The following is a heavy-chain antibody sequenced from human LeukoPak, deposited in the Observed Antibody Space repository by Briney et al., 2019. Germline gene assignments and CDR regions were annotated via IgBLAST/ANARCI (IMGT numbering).Heavy chain of an antibody. Sequence: ASVKVSCKASGYTFTSYGISWVRQAPGQGLEWMGWISAYNGNTNYAQKLQGRVTMTTDTSTSAAYMELRSLRSDDTAVYYCARVVPATVTTGMDVWGKGTTVTVSS. CDR1: GYTFTSYG. D-gene: IGHD4-11*01. V-gene: IGHV1-18*01. CDR2: ISAYNGNT. J-gene: IGHJ6*03. CDR3: ARVVPATVTTGMDV.